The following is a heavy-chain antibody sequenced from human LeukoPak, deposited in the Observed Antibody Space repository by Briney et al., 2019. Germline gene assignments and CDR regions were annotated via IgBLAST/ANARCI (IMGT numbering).Heavy chain of an antibody. V-gene: IGHV3-30*02. CDR2: IRYDGSNK. D-gene: IGHD3-10*01. CDR3: ARDEATMVRGVPFDY. CDR1: GFTFSRHG. Sequence: GGSLRLSCAASGFTFSRHGMHWVRQAPGKGLEWVAFIRYDGSNKYYADSVKGRFTISRDNAKNSLYLQMNSLRAEDTAVYYCARDEATMVRGVPFDYWGQGTLVTVSS. J-gene: IGHJ4*02.